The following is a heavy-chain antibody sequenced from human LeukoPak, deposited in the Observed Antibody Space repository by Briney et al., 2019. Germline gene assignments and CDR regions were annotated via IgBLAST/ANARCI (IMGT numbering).Heavy chain of an antibody. CDR2: IIPIFGIA. CDR1: GGTFSSYA. J-gene: IGHJ4*02. Sequence: SVQVSCKASGGTFSSYAISWVRQAPGQGLEWMVRIIPIFGIANYAQKLQGRVTITADKSTSTAYMELSSLRSEDTAVYYCARDGGKSGFYDFLAGYSPYFDHWGQGMLVIVSS. V-gene: IGHV1-69*04. CDR3: ARDGGKSGFYDFLAGYSPYFDH. D-gene: IGHD3-9*01.